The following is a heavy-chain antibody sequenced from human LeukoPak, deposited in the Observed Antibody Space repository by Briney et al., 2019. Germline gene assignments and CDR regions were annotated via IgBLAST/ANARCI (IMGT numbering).Heavy chain of an antibody. CDR2: IIPIFGTA. D-gene: IGHD6-19*01. CDR1: GGTFSSYA. Sequence: SVKVSCKASGGTFSSYAISWVRQAPGQGLEWMGGIIPIFGTANYAQKFQGRVTITADESTSTAYMELSSLRSDDTAVYYCARDEPYNSGWYYFDYWGQGTLVTVSS. J-gene: IGHJ4*02. CDR3: ARDEPYNSGWYYFDY. V-gene: IGHV1-69*13.